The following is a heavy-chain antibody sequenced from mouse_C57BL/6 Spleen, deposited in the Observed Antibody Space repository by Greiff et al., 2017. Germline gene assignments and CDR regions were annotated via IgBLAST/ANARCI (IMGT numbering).Heavy chain of an antibody. V-gene: IGHV3-6*01. D-gene: IGHD2-12*01. Sequence: DVKLEESGPGLVKPSQSLSLTCSVTGYTITSGYYWHCLRQFPGNKLEWMGYISYDGSNNYNPSLKNRISITRDTSKDQCVLTLNSLTTEDTATYYCARELLHCDYWGQGTTLTVSS. CDR1: GYTITSGYY. CDR2: ISYDGSN. CDR3: ARELLHCDY. J-gene: IGHJ2*01.